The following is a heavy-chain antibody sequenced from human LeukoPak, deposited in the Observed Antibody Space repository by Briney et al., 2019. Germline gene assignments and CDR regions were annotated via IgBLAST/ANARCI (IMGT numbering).Heavy chain of an antibody. CDR3: AKAASISRYCRGGVCYDFDY. CDR2: ISGSGDYI. CDR1: QFSFSSYA. D-gene: IGHD2-8*02. Sequence: GGSLRHSCAASQFSFSSYALSWVRQTPGKGLEWVSVISGSGDYISYADSVKGRFTISRDNSKNTLYLQMSSLRADDTAVYYCAKAASISRYCRGGVCYDFDYWGQGTLVTVSP. J-gene: IGHJ4*02. V-gene: IGHV3-23*01.